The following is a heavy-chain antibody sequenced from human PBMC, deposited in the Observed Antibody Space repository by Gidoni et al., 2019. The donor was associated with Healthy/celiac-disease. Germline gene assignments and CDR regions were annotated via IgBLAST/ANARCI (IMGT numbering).Heavy chain of an antibody. CDR1: GFTFDDYA. J-gene: IGHJ4*02. CDR2: ISGDGGST. CDR3: AKSSYYYDSSGYYSYFDY. Sequence: EVQLVASGGGVVQPGGSLRLSCAASGFTFDDYAMHWVRQAPGKGLEWVSLISGDGGSTYYADSVKGRFTISRDNSKNSLYLQMNSLRTEDTALYYCAKSSYYYDSSGYYSYFDYWGQGTLVTVSS. D-gene: IGHD3-22*01. V-gene: IGHV3-43*02.